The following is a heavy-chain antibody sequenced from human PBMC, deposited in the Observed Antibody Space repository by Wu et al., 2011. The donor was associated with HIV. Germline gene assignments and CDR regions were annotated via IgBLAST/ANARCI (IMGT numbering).Heavy chain of an antibody. V-gene: IGHV1-2*02. J-gene: IGHJ3*02. Sequence: QVQLVQSGAEVKKPGASVRVSCKASGYIFTDYYIHWVRQAPGQGLEWVGWISPNSGGTNYAQKFQGRVTMTSDTSTDTAYMELSSLRSEDTAVYYCATQRGYCSGGSCYSWVRDAFDIWGQGTMVTVSS. D-gene: IGHD2-15*01. CDR2: ISPNSGGT. CDR3: ATQRGYCSGGSCYSWVRDAFDI. CDR1: GYIFTDYY.